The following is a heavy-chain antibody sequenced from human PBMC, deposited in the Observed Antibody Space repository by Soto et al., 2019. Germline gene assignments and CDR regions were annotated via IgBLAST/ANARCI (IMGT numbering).Heavy chain of an antibody. V-gene: IGHV3-30*18. CDR2: ISYDGSNK. Sequence: GGSLRLSCAASGFTFSSYGMHWVRQAPGKGLEWVAVISYDGSNKYYADSVKGRFTISRDNSKNTLYLQMNSLRAEDTAVYYCAKGVVVVAATTTHYYYGMDVWGQGTTVTVSS. CDR3: AKGVVVVAATTTHYYYGMDV. CDR1: GFTFSSYG. D-gene: IGHD2-15*01. J-gene: IGHJ6*02.